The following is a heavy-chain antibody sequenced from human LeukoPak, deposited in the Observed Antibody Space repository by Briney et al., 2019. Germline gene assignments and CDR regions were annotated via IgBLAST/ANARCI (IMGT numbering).Heavy chain of an antibody. CDR2: IYPGDSDT. V-gene: IGHV5-51*01. CDR1: GYNFTSYW. J-gene: IGHJ5*02. CDR3: ARHYYYGSGSYSSNWFDP. Sequence: GESLQISCEGSGYNFTSYWIGWVRQVPGKGLEGMGMIYPGDSDTRYSPSFQGQVTISADKSISTAYLQWSSLKASDTAMYYCARHYYYGSGSYSSNWFDPWGQGTLVTVSS. D-gene: IGHD3-10*01.